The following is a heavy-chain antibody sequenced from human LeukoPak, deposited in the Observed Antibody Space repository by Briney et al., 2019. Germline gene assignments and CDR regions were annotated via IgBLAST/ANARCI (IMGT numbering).Heavy chain of an antibody. CDR2: IYYSGST. CDR1: GGSISSYY. V-gene: IGHV4-59*01. CDR3: ARELSYYDFWSGLTRANNWFDP. J-gene: IGHJ5*02. Sequence: SETLSLTCTVSGGSISSYYWSWIRQPPGKGLEWIGYIYYSGSTNYNPSLKSRVTISVDTSKNQFSLKPSSVTAADTAVYYCARELSYYDFWSGLTRANNWFDPWGQGTLVTVSS. D-gene: IGHD3-3*01.